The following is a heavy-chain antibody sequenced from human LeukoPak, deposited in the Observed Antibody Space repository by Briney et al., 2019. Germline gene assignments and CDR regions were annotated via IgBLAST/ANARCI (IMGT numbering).Heavy chain of an antibody. V-gene: IGHV3-33*01. J-gene: IGHJ4*02. CDR2: IWYDGSGK. CDR3: ARDWCGGGSCYYFDH. D-gene: IGHD2-15*01. Sequence: GGSLRLSCAASRFTFTDYGMHWVRQPPGKGLEWVALIWYDGSGKYYADSVKGRFTISRDNSKNTLYLQMNSLRAEDTAVYYCARDWCGGGSCYYFDHWGQGALVTVSS. CDR1: RFTFTDYG.